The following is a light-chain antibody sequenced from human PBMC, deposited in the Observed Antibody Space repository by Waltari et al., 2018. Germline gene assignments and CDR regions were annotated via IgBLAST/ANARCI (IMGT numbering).Light chain of an antibody. V-gene: IGLV1-47*01. Sequence: QSVLTQPPSASGTPGQRVAISCSGSSSNIGSNFESWYQQLPGTAPELLIYRNNQRPSGVPVRISGSKSGTSASLAVSGLRSEDEADFYCAAWDDSLSTWVFGGGTKLTVL. CDR3: AAWDDSLSTWV. J-gene: IGLJ3*02. CDR2: RNN. CDR1: SSNIGSNF.